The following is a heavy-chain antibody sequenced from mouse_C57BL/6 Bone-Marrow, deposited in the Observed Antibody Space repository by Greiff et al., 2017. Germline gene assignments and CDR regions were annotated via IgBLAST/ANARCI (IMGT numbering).Heavy chain of an antibody. CDR1: GFTFSDYG. CDR2: ISSGSSTI. CDR3: ARGAGQAWFAY. D-gene: IGHD6-1*01. V-gene: IGHV5-17*01. J-gene: IGHJ3*01. Sequence: EVHLVESGGGLVKPGGSLKLSCAASGFTFSDYGMHWVRQAPEQGLEWVAYISSGSSTIYYADTVKGRFTISRDNAKNTLFLQMTSLRSEDTAMFYCARGAGQAWFAYWGQGTLVTVSA.